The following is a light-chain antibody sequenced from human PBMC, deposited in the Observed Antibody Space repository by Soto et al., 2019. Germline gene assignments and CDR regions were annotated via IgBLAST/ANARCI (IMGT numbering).Light chain of an antibody. V-gene: IGKV3-11*01. Sequence: EIVLTQSPSTLSLSPVESATLACRTSQRVSCYFAWYQQKPGRVPRLRIYDASHSATGITARFIGSGSGTDSTLTINSVEPEDFAVYNCQQRSNWPITFGKGTRLEIK. CDR1: QRVSCY. CDR2: DAS. CDR3: QQRSNWPIT. J-gene: IGKJ5*01.